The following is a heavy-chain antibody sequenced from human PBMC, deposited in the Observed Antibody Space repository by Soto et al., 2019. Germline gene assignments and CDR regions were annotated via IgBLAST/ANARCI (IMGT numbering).Heavy chain of an antibody. CDR3: AKNQGVALVPPATVDWFDP. V-gene: IGHV3-23*01. CDR2: ISGSGFKK. Sequence: PAESLTLSCAASVYIVESFGMSWVRQAPGKGLEWISSISGSGFKKYYADSVKGRFTISRDNSKSTVYLELNNLSAEDTAVYHCAKNQGVALVPPATVDWFDPWGQGSVVTVSS. D-gene: IGHD1-26*01. CDR1: VYIVESFG. J-gene: IGHJ5*02.